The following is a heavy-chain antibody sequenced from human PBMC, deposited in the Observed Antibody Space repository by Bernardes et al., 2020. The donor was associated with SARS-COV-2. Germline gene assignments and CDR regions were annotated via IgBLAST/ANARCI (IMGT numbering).Heavy chain of an antibody. J-gene: IGHJ3*02. Sequence: SETLSLTCTVSGGSISSYHWNWIRQPPGKGLEWIGYIHYSGSTNYNPSLKSRLTISADTSKKQISLKLSSATAADAAVYYCARGYYYDRGGPNDAFDTWGQGTMVTVSS. CDR2: IHYSGST. V-gene: IGHV4-59*01. CDR3: ARGYYYDRGGPNDAFDT. CDR1: GGSISSYH. D-gene: IGHD3-22*01.